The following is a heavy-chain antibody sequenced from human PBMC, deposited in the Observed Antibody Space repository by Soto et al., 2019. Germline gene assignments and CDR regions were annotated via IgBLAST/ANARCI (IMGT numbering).Heavy chain of an antibody. J-gene: IGHJ6*02. CDR3: ARSITIFGVVINGPYYYYYGMDV. CDR1: GGTFSSYA. CDR2: IIPIFGTA. D-gene: IGHD3-3*01. Sequence: ASVKVSCKASGGTFSSYAISWVRQAPGQGLEWMGGIIPIFGTANYAQKFQGRVTITADESTSTAYMELSSLRSEDTAVYYCARSITIFGVVINGPYYYYYGMDVWGQGTTVTVSS. V-gene: IGHV1-69*13.